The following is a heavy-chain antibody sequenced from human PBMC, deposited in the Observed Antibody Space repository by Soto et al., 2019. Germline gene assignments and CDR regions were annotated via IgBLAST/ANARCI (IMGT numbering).Heavy chain of an antibody. CDR3: AKDPRAWSCFAS. CDR2: ISGSGGST. CDR1: GFSFSSFA. J-gene: IGHJ4*02. Sequence: EVQLLDSGGGLVQPGGSLRLSCAASGFSFSSFAMSWVRQAPGKGLEWVSTISGSGGSTFYADSVKGRFTISRDNSKNTLSVQMNSLRAEDTAVYYCAKDPRAWSCFASGGQGTLVTVSS. V-gene: IGHV3-23*01. D-gene: IGHD2-15*01.